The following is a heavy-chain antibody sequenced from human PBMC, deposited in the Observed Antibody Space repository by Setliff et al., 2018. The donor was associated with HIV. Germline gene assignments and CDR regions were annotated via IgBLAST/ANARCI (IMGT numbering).Heavy chain of an antibody. V-gene: IGHV4-61*09. CDR1: DGSISSGGYY. D-gene: IGHD3-9*01. Sequence: SETLSLTCTVSDGSISSGGYYWTWIRKPAGKGLEWIGHIYTSGNTNYNLSLKSRVSISVDPYKNQLSLSSLRSDDTAVYYCARGFHYNILTGYYYFDYWGQGTLVTVSS. CDR3: ARGFHYNILTGYYYFDY. J-gene: IGHJ4*02. CDR2: IYTSGNT.